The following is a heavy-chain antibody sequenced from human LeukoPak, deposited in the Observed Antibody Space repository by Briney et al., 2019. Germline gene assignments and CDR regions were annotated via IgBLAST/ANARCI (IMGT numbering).Heavy chain of an antibody. Sequence: SETLSLTCAVYGESFSGFYWSWIRQPPGKGLEWIGEINHSGSTNYNPSLKSRVTISVDTSKNQFSLKLNSVTAADTVVFYCAGGGFGGACSSFAYWGREPWSPSPQ. J-gene: IGHJ4*02. D-gene: IGHD3-10*01. CDR1: GESFSGFY. V-gene: IGHV4-34*01. CDR2: INHSGST. CDR3: AGGGFGGACSSFAY.